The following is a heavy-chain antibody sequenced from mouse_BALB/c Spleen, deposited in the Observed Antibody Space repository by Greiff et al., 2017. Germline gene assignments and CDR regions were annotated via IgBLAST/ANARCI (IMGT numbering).Heavy chain of an antibody. Sequence: EVQLQQSGPELMKPGASVKISCKASGYSFTSYYMHWVKQSHGKSLEWIGLINPYNGGTSYNQKFKGKATLTVDKSSSTAYMELLSLTSEDSAVYYCARSSTMITPFAYWGQGTLVTVSA. CDR2: INPYNGGT. V-gene: IGHV1-26*01. J-gene: IGHJ3*01. CDR3: ARSSTMITPFAY. CDR1: GYSFTSYY. D-gene: IGHD2-4*01.